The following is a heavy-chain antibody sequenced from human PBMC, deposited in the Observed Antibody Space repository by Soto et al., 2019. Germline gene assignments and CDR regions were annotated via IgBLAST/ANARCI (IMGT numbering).Heavy chain of an antibody. CDR1: VFTFSSYC. Sequence: GGSLRLSCAASVFTFSSYCMHWVRQGPGKGLEWVAVISCDGSNEYDADSVKGRFTISRDNSKNTLCLQMNSPRAEDTAVYYCHKPYDCSTTSFYILGRDYHYCMEVSGKATRGTVSS. CDR3: HKPYDCSTTSFYILGRDYHYCMEV. CDR2: ISCDGSNE. J-gene: IGHJ6*04. V-gene: IGHV3-30*03. D-gene: IGHD2-2*02.